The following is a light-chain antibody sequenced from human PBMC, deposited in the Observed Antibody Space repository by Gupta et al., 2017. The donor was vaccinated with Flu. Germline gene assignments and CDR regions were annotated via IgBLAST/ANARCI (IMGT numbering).Light chain of an antibody. Sequence: DIQMTQTPSILSASVGDKVTITCRASPSINTWLAWYQQKSGKAPTVLIYKASTLKSGVPSRFSGSGSGTXFTLTIXGLQPDNFATYYCQQDHSYPITFGXGTKVEIK. V-gene: IGKV1-5*03. J-gene: IGKJ2*01. CDR3: QQDHSYPIT. CDR1: PSINTW. CDR2: KAS.